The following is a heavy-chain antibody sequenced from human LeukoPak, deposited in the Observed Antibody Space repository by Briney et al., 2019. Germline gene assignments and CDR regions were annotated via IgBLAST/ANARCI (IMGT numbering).Heavy chain of an antibody. Sequence: PGRSLRLSCAASGFTFSSYAMHWVRQAPGKGLEWVAVISYDVSNKYYADSVKGRFTISRDNSKNTLYLQMNSLRAEDTAVYYCARDEYSYGYRYYFDYWGQGTPVTVSS. J-gene: IGHJ4*02. CDR3: ARDEYSYGYRYYFDY. D-gene: IGHD5-18*01. CDR2: ISYDVSNK. V-gene: IGHV3-30*04. CDR1: GFTFSSYA.